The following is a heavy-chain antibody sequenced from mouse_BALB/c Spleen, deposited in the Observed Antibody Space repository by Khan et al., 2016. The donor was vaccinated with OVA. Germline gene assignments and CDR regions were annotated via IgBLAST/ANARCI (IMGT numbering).Heavy chain of an antibody. CDR3: ARRGDDCGRGALYVY. CDR2: IWRAGST. CDR1: GFSLAKYS. Sequence: QVQLKESGPGLVAPSQSLSLTCTVSGFSLAKYSVHWIRQSPGKGLEWLGVIWRAGSTDYNAALISRLTITKDNSRSQDFFTVNSLQPNDTDIYYCARRGDDCGRGALYVYWHHRTLVTVSA. J-gene: IGHJ3*01. V-gene: IGHV2-2*02. D-gene: IGHD2-4*01.